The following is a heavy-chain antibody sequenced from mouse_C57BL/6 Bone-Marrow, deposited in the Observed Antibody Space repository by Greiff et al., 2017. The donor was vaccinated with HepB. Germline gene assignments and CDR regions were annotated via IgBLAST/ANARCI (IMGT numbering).Heavy chain of an antibody. CDR1: GFNIKDDY. CDR2: IDPENGDT. Sequence: EVMLVESGAELVRPGASVKLSCTASGFNIKDDYMHWVKQRPEQGLEWIGWIDPENGDTEYASKFQGKATITADTSSNTAYLQLSSLTSEDTAVYYCTTGWLDAYWGQGTLVTVSA. CDR3: TTGWLDAY. D-gene: IGHD2-3*01. J-gene: IGHJ3*01. V-gene: IGHV14-4*01.